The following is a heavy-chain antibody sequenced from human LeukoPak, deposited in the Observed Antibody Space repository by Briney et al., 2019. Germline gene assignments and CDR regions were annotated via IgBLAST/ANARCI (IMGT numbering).Heavy chain of an antibody. CDR3: ARLYCGGDCYGGDDAFDI. Sequence: ASVKVSCKASGYTFTGYYMHWVRQAPGQGLEWMGWINPNSGGTNYAQKFQGRVTMTRDTSISTAYMELSSLRSEDTAVYYCARLYCGGDCYGGDDAFDIWGQGTMVTVSS. V-gene: IGHV1-2*02. D-gene: IGHD2-21*01. J-gene: IGHJ3*02. CDR2: INPNSGGT. CDR1: GYTFTGYY.